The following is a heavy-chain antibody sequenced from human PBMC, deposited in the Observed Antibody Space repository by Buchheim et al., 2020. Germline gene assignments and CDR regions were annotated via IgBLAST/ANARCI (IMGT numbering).Heavy chain of an antibody. J-gene: IGHJ4*02. CDR1: GGSISSGGYS. D-gene: IGHD3-22*01. V-gene: IGHV4-30-2*01. Sequence: QLQLQESGSGLVKPSQTLSLTCAVSGGSISSGGYSWSWIRQPPGKGLEWIGYIYHSGSTYYNPSLKSRVTLPVDTPKNQFSLKLSSVTAADTAVYYCARGDSSGYSVPHLFDYWGQGTL. CDR2: IYHSGST. CDR3: ARGDSSGYSVPHLFDY.